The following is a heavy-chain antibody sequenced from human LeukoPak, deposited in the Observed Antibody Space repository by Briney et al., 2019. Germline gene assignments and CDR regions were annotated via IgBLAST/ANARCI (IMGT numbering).Heavy chain of an antibody. V-gene: IGHV4-39*07. Sequence: SETLSLTCTDSGGSISSSSDYWGWIRQPPGKGLEWIGSIYYSGSTYYNPSLKSRVTICVDTSKNQFSLKLSSVTAADTAVYYCASELIIQLWLTAFDIWGQGTMVTVSS. J-gene: IGHJ3*02. D-gene: IGHD5-18*01. CDR3: ASELIIQLWLTAFDI. CDR2: IYYSGST. CDR1: GGSISSSSDY.